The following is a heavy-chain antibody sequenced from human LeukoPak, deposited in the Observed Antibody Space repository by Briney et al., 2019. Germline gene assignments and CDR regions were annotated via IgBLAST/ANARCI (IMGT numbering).Heavy chain of an antibody. CDR3: ARGPSFSGYVNY. D-gene: IGHD5-12*01. CDR1: GASMSSHY. J-gene: IGHJ4*02. CDR2: IYYSGST. Sequence: KPSETLSLTCTVSGASMSSHYWTWIRQPPGKGLEWIGYIYYSGSTNHNPSLKSRVTISADTSKNQFSLRLSSVTAADTAVYYCARGPSFSGYVNYWGQGTLVTVSS. V-gene: IGHV4-59*11.